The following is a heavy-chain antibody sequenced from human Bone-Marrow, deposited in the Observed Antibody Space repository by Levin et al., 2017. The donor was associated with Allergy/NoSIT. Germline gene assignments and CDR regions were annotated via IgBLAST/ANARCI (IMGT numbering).Heavy chain of an antibody. CDR2: IFHTGST. Sequence: SETLSLTCALSGGSISSGGSSWSWIRQPPGKGLEWIGYIFHTGSTYYNSSLKSRVTISVDRSKNQFSLTLTSVTAADTAVYYCARSFTMLRGGFDPWGQGILVTVSS. CDR1: GGSISSGGSS. CDR3: ARSFTMLRGGFDP. V-gene: IGHV4-30-2*01. J-gene: IGHJ5*02. D-gene: IGHD3-10*01.